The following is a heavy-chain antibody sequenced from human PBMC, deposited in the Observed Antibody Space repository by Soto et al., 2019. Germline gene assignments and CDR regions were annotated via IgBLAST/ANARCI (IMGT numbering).Heavy chain of an antibody. J-gene: IGHJ4*02. CDR3: ARGHTYYYDSSGSNPFDY. V-gene: IGHV1-69*13. Sequence: SVKVSCKASGGTFSSYAISWVRQAPGQGLEWMGGIIPIFGTANYAQKFQGRVTITADESTSTAYMELSSLRSEDTAVYYCARGHTYYYDSSGSNPFDYWGQGTLVTVSS. D-gene: IGHD3-22*01. CDR2: IIPIFGTA. CDR1: GGTFSSYA.